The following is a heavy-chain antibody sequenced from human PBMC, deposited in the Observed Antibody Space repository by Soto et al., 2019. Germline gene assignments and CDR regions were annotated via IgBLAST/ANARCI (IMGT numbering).Heavy chain of an antibody. CDR3: ARADHSGYYYYGMDV. CDR2: ISSSSSTI. CDR1: GFTFSSYS. J-gene: IGHJ6*02. Sequence: GGSLRLSCAASGFTFSSYSMNWVRQAPGKGLEWVSYISSSSSTIYYADSVKGRFTISRDNAKNSLYLQMNSLRDEDTAVYYCARADHSGYYYYGMDVWGQGTTVTVSS. V-gene: IGHV3-48*02. D-gene: IGHD1-26*01.